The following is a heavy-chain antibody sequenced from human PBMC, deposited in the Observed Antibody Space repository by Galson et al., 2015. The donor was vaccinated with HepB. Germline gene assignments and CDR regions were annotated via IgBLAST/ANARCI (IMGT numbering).Heavy chain of an antibody. CDR3: VRHQRPYSRYRCFDP. J-gene: IGHJ5*02. D-gene: IGHD6-13*01. CDR2: IDYRGST. V-gene: IGHV4-59*08. CDR1: GGSISSYY. Sequence: SEPLSLTCTVSGGSISSYYWSWIRQPPGKGLEWMGYIDYRGSTNYSPSLKSRVTISVDTSKNQFSLKLSSMTAADTAMYYCVRHQRPYSRYRCFDPWGQGTLVTVSS.